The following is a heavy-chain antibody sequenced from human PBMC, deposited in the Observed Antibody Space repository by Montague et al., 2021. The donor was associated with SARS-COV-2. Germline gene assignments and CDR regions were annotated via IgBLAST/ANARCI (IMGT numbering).Heavy chain of an antibody. CDR3: ARGRRRYNWRDETSYYYGMDV. J-gene: IGHJ6*02. D-gene: IGHD1-20*01. Sequence: SETLSLTCAVYGGSLSGYYWSWIRQPPGKGLEWIGEINHSGSTNYNPSLKSRVNISLDTSKNQLSLKLSSVTAADTAVYYCARGRRRYNWRDETSYYYGMDVWGQGTTVTVSS. CDR2: INHSGST. V-gene: IGHV4-34*01. CDR1: GGSLSGYY.